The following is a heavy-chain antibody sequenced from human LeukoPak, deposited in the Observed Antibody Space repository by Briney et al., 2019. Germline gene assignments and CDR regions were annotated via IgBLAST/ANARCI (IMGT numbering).Heavy chain of an antibody. Sequence: GGSLRLSCAASGFTFDDYAFHWVRQAPGKGLEWVSLISWDGGTIYYADSVRGRFTISRDNSKNSLYLRMNSLRAEDTALYYCAKVSGGAYYNYFEDWGQGTLVSVAS. V-gene: IGHV3-43D*03. D-gene: IGHD1-26*01. CDR1: GFTFDDYA. CDR2: ISWDGGTI. J-gene: IGHJ4*02. CDR3: AKVSGGAYYNYFED.